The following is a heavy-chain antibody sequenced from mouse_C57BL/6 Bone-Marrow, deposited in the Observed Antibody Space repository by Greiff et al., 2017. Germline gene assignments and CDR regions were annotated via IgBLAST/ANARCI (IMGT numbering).Heavy chain of an antibody. CDR2: IYPGSGNT. J-gene: IGHJ2*01. Sequence: QVQLQQSGAELVRPGASVKLSCKASGYTFTDYYINWVKQRPGQGLEWIARIYPGSGNTYYNEKFKGKATLTAEKSSSTAYMQLSSLTSEDSAVYFCARERTGGGYFDYWGQGTTLTVSS. D-gene: IGHD4-1*01. CDR1: GYTFTDYY. V-gene: IGHV1-76*01. CDR3: ARERTGGGYFDY.